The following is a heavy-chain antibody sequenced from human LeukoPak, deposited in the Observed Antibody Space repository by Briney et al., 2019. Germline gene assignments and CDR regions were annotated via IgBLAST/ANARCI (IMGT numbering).Heavy chain of an antibody. V-gene: IGHV3-23*01. Sequence: LTGGSLRLSCAASGFTFSSYAMSWVRQAPGKGLEWVSAISGSGGSTYYADSVKGRFTISRDNSKNTLYLQMNSLRAEDTAVYYCAKGLGRRGAFDIWGQGTMVTVSS. CDR2: ISGSGGST. CDR3: AKGLGRRGAFDI. CDR1: GFTFSSYA. J-gene: IGHJ3*02.